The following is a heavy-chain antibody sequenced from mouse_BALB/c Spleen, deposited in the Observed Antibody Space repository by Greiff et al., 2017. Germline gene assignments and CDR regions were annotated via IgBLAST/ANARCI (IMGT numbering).Heavy chain of an antibody. D-gene: IGHD4-1*01. CDR1: GYAFTNYL. Sequence: QVHVKQSGAELVRPGTSVKVSCKASGYAFTNYLIEWVKQRPGQGLEWIGVINPGSGGTNYNEKFKGKATLTADKSSSTAYMQLSSLTSDDSAVYFCARSLANWVYFDYWGQGTTLTVSS. J-gene: IGHJ2*01. CDR2: INPGSGGT. CDR3: ARSLANWVYFDY. V-gene: IGHV1-54*01.